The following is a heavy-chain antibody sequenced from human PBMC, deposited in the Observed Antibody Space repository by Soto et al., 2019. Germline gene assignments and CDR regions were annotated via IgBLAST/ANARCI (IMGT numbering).Heavy chain of an antibody. V-gene: IGHV5-51*01. Sequence: PGESLKISCKTSGYSFTTYWVGWVRQMPGKGLEWMGMVFPGDSESRYSPAFQGQVTISADKSITTAYLQWSSLAASDTAMYYCATVSPGFPDYWGQGTLVPVSS. D-gene: IGHD5-12*01. CDR1: GYSFTTYW. CDR2: VFPGDSES. CDR3: ATVSPGFPDY. J-gene: IGHJ4*02.